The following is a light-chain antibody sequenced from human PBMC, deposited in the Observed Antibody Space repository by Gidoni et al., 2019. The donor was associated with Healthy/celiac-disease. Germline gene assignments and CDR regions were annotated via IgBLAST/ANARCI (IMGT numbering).Light chain of an antibody. J-gene: IGKJ1*01. CDR2: AAS. V-gene: IGKV1-9*01. CDR1: QGITSY. Sequence: TQLPQPPPSLSASVGDRVTIPCRASQGITSYLAWYQQKPGKAPTLLIYAASTWQSGVPSRFSGSGSGTDFTLTISSLQPEDFATYYCQQLNSYPRTFGQGTKVEIK. CDR3: QQLNSYPRT.